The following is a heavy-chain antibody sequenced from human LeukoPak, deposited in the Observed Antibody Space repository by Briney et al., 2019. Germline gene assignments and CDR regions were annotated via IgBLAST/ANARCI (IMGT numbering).Heavy chain of an antibody. CDR2: INSDGTTT. D-gene: IGHD2-2*01. CDR3: ARGSTRYEA. CDR1: GFTFSSYW. V-gene: IGHV3-74*01. Sequence: GGSLRLSCAASGFTFSSYWMHWVRQAPGKGLVWVSRINSDGTTTSYADSVKGRFTISRDNAKNTLSLQMNSLRGEDTAVYYCARGSTRYEAWGQGTLVTVSS. J-gene: IGHJ5*02.